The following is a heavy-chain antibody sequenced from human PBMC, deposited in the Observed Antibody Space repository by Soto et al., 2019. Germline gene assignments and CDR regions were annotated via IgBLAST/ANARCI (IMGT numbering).Heavy chain of an antibody. D-gene: IGHD3-9*01. CDR1: GGSISSGGYY. V-gene: IGHV4-31*03. CDR2: IYYSGST. CDR3: ARYVLRYFDWPPQAFDI. J-gene: IGHJ3*02. Sequence: PSETLSLTCTVSGGSISSGGYYWSWIRQHPGKGLEWIGYIYYSGSTYYNPSLKSRVTISVDTSKNQFSLKLSSVTAADTAVYYXARYVLRYFDWPPQAFDIWGQGTMVTVSS.